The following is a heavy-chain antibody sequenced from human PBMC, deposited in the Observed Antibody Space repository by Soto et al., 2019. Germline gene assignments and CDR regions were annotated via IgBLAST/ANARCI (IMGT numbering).Heavy chain of an antibody. Sequence: ASVKVSCKASGYTFTSYGISWVRQAPGQGLEWMGWISAYNGNTNYAQKLQGRVTMTTDTSTSTAYMELRSLRSDDTAVYYCAGGVDIAVAGTDWFDPWGQGTLVTVSS. CDR2: ISAYNGNT. V-gene: IGHV1-18*01. CDR3: AGGVDIAVAGTDWFDP. J-gene: IGHJ5*02. D-gene: IGHD6-19*01. CDR1: GYTFTSYG.